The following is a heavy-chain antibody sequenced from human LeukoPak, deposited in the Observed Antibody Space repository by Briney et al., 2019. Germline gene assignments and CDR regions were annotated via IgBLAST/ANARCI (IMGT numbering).Heavy chain of an antibody. CDR3: MGYATATASFDY. D-gene: IGHD2-8*01. Sequence: PSETLSLTCTVSGGSISSSSYYWGWIRQPPGKELEWIGRIYYSGNTYYNASLKRRVTISVDTSKNQFALKLSSVTAADTAVYYCMGYATATASFDYWGQGTLVTVSS. CDR2: IYYSGNT. CDR1: GGSISSSSYY. V-gene: IGHV4-39*01. J-gene: IGHJ4*02.